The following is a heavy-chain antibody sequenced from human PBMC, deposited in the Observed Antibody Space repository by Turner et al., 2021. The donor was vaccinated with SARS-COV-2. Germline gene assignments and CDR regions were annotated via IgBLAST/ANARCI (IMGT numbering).Heavy chain of an antibody. D-gene: IGHD1-26*01. CDR2: ISSSSSYI. CDR1: GFTFSSYS. CDR3: ARELAGRFGGATEIDY. V-gene: IGHV3-21*01. J-gene: IGHJ4*02. Sequence: EVQLVESGGGLVKPGGSLRLSCAASGFTFSSYSMNWVRQAPGKGLEWVSFISSSSSYIYYADSVKGRFTISRDNAKNSLYLQMNRLRAEDTAVYYCARELAGRFGGATEIDYWGQGTLVTVSS.